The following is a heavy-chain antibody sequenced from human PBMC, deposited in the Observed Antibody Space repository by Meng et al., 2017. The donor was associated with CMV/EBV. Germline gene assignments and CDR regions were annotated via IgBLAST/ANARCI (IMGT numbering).Heavy chain of an antibody. CDR3: ARRDNTNWYSLDY. CDR2: ITSGGSGT. J-gene: IGHJ4*02. Sequence: TSGFTFSSYAMSWVRRAPGKGLGWVSSITSGGSGTYYADSVKSRFTISRDNSENTLYLQMSSLRADDTAVYFCARRDNTNWYSLDYWGQGTLVTVSS. D-gene: IGHD7-27*01. V-gene: IGHV3-23*01. CDR1: GFTFSSYA.